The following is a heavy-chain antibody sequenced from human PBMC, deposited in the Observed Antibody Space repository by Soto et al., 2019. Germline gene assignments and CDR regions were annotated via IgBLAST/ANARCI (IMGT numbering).Heavy chain of an antibody. CDR2: ISPTFGTA. V-gene: IGHV1-69*06. CDR3: ASERSAQYFDS. J-gene: IGHJ4*02. D-gene: IGHD1-26*01. CDR1: GGTFSRHA. Sequence: ASVKVSCKASGGTFSRHAIAWVRQAPGQGLEWMGGISPTFGTATYAPKFQGRVAISADRSSNAAYMELSSLRSQDTAVYYCASERSAQYFDSWGQGTVVTVSS.